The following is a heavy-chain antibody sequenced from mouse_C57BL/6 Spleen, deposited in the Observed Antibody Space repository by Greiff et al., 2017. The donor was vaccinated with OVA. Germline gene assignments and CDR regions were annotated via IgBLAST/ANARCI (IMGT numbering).Heavy chain of an antibody. CDR3: ARNEITTVDV. V-gene: IGHV2-2*01. J-gene: IGHJ1*03. D-gene: IGHD1-1*01. CDR2: IWSGGST. CDR1: GFLLTSYG. Sequence: QVQLQQSGPGLVQPSQSLSITCTVPGFLLTSYGVHWVRQSPGKGLEWLGVIWSGGSTDYNAAFISRLSISKDNSKSQVFVKMNSLRADETAIYYCARNEITTVDVWGTGTTVTGAS.